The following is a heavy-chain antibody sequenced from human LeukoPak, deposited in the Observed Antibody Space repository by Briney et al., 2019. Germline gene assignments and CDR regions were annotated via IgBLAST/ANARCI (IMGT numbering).Heavy chain of an antibody. Sequence: PGGSLRLSCAASGFTFSSYSMNWVRQAPGKGLEWVSAISTSGSSIYYADSVKGRFTISRDNAKNSLYLLMNSLRAEDTAVYYCARRAPSHDFDYWGQRTLVTVSS. CDR1: GFTFSSYS. V-gene: IGHV3-21*06. J-gene: IGHJ4*02. CDR2: ISTSGSSI. CDR3: ARRAPSHDFDY.